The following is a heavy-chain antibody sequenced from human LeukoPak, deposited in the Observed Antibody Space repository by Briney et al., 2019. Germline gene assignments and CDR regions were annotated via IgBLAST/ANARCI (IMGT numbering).Heavy chain of an antibody. CDR1: GGTFSSYA. Sequence: ASVKVSYKASGGTFSSYAISWVRQAPGQGLEWMGGIIPIFGTANYAQKFQGRVTITTDESTSTAYMELSSLRSEDTAVYYCASGLPAHYYYYYMDVWGKGTTVTVSS. CDR2: IIPIFGTA. CDR3: ASGLPAHYYYYYMDV. D-gene: IGHD2-2*01. V-gene: IGHV1-69*05. J-gene: IGHJ6*03.